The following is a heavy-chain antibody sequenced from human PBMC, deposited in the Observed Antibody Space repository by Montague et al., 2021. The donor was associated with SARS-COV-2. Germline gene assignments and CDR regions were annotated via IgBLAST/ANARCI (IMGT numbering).Heavy chain of an antibody. CDR3: ARLGDILSGYDNWFDP. V-gene: IGHV4-39*01. CDR1: GGSISSSSYY. CDR2: IYYSGST. J-gene: IGHJ5*02. D-gene: IGHD3-9*01. Sequence: SETLSLTCTVSGGSISSSSYYWGWIRQPPGKGLEWIGSIYYSGSTYYNPSLKSRVTISVDTSKNQFSLKLSSVTAADTAVYYCARLGDILSGYDNWFDPWGQGTLVTVSS.